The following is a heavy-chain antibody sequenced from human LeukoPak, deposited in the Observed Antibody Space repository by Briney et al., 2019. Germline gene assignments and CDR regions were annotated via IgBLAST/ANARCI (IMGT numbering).Heavy chain of an antibody. J-gene: IGHJ5*02. Sequence: PSETLSLTCTVSGGSISSYYWSWIRQPPGKGLEWIGYICYSGSTYYNPSLKSRVTISVDTSKNQFSLKLSSVTAADTAVYYCARPSRITMVRGVIGWFDPWGQGTLVTVSS. CDR2: ICYSGST. D-gene: IGHD3-10*01. CDR1: GGSISSYY. V-gene: IGHV4-59*08. CDR3: ARPSRITMVRGVIGWFDP.